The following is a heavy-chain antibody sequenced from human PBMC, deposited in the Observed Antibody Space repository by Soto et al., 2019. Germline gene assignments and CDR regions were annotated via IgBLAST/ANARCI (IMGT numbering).Heavy chain of an antibody. J-gene: IGHJ4*02. Sequence: QVQLQESGPGLVKPSETLSLTCTVSGGSISSYYWSWIRQPPGKGLEWIGYIYYSGSTNYNPSLKSRVTISVETSKNQFSLKLSAVTAAYTAVYYWARRYGSSFDYWGQGTLVNVSS. CDR1: GGSISSYY. CDR3: ARRYGSSFDY. V-gene: IGHV4-59*08. D-gene: IGHD6-13*01. CDR2: IYYSGST.